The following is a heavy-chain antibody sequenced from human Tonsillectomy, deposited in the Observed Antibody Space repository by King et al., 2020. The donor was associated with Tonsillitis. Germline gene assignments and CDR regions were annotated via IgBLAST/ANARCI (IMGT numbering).Heavy chain of an antibody. CDR3: ARRGSTGYYDY. J-gene: IGHJ4*02. CDR2: IYYSGTT. CDR1: GGSISSSTYY. Sequence: QLQESGPGLVKPSETLSLTCTVSGGSISSSTYYWGWIRQPPGKGLGWIGSIYYSGTTYYNPSLKSRVTISVDTSKSQFSLNLSSVTAADPAVYYCARRGSTGYYDYWGQGTRVTVSS. V-gene: IGHV4-39*01. D-gene: IGHD3-22*01.